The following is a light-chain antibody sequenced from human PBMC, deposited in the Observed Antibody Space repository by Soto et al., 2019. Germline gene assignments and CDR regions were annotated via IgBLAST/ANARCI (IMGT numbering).Light chain of an antibody. V-gene: IGLV1-44*01. J-gene: IGLJ1*01. CDR2: SNN. Sequence: QSVLTQPPSASGTPGQRVTFSCSGSSSKIGSNTVNWYQQLPGTAPKLLIYSNNQRPSGVPDLFSGSKSGTSASLAISGLQSEDEADYYCAAWDDSLNGFYVFGIGTKVTVL. CDR3: AAWDDSLNGFYV. CDR1: SSKIGSNT.